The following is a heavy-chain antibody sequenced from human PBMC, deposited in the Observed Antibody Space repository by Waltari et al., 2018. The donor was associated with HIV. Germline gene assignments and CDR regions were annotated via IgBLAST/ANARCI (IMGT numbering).Heavy chain of an antibody. V-gene: IGHV3-49*03. CDR3: ARGVNLRCTGDCYSAY. CDR1: GFNFGAYA. CDR2: IRSKPYGGTR. Sequence: EVHLVESGGGLVQPGRSLRLSCKASGFNFGAYAVTWFRQAPCKGVEWVGFIRSKPYGGTREYAASVKGRFTISRDDSKNIAFLQMDSMKIEDTAVYYCARGVNLRCTGDCYSAYWGQGTLVTVSS. J-gene: IGHJ4*02. D-gene: IGHD2-21*02.